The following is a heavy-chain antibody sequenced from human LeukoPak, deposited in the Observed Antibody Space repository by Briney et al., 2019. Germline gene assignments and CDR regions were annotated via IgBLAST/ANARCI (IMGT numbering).Heavy chain of an antibody. V-gene: IGHV3-48*03. J-gene: IGHJ6*02. CDR1: GFTFSSYE. CDR2: ISSSGSTI. Sequence: TGGSLRLSCAASGFTFSSYEMNWVRQAPGKGLEWVSYISSSGSTIYYADSVKGRFTISRDNAKNSLYLQMNSLRAEDTAVYYCARGFAAPLYYYYGMVVWGQGTTVTVSS. D-gene: IGHD6-13*01. CDR3: ARGFAAPLYYYYGMVV.